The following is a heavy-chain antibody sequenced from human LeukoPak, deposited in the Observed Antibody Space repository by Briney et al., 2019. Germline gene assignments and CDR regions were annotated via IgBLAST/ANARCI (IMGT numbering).Heavy chain of an antibody. CDR2: VDPEDGET. V-gene: IGHV1-69-2*01. CDR3: ATSRLIVVVPAAPLDY. J-gene: IGHJ4*02. D-gene: IGHD2-2*01. CDR1: GYTFTDYC. Sequence: ASVKISCKVSGYTFTDYCMHWVQQAPGKGLEWMGLVDPEDGETIYAEKFQGRVTITADTSTDTAYMELSSLRSEDTAVYYCATSRLIVVVPAAPLDYWGQGTLVTVSS.